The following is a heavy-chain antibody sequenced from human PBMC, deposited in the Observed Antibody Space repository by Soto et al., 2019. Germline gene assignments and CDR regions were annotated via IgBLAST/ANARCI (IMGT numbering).Heavy chain of an antibody. Sequence: QVQLVEPGGGVVQPGRSLRLSCAASGFTFSSYAMHWVREAPGKGLEWVAVISYDGSNKYYADSVKARFTISRDNSKNTLVLQMNSLRAEDTAVYYCARGRRLHYIAYWGQGALVSVYS. V-gene: IGHV3-30-3*01. CDR1: GFTFSSYA. CDR3: ARGRRLHYIAY. D-gene: IGHD4-17*01. CDR2: ISYDGSNK. J-gene: IGHJ4*02.